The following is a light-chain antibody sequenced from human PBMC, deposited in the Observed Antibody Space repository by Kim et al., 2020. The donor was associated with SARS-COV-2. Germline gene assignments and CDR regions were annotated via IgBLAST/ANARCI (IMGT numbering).Light chain of an antibody. Sequence: SLAPGERANISCRASQSVSSYLAWYQQKPGQAPRLLIYDASNRATGIPARFSGSGSGTDFTLTISSLEPEDFAVYYCQQRSNWPLTFGGGTKLEI. CDR1: QSVSSY. CDR3: QQRSNWPLT. J-gene: IGKJ4*01. CDR2: DAS. V-gene: IGKV3-11*01.